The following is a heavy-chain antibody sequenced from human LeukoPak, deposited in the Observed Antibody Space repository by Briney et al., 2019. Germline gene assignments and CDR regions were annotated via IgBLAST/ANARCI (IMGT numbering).Heavy chain of an antibody. J-gene: IGHJ4*02. CDR1: GFPFSNVW. CDR2: IKSKTDGRTT. Sequence: GGSLRLSCAASGFPFSNVWMSWVRQAPGQGREGVGRIKSKTDGRTTDYSAPVKGRFTISRQDTKDTVYLQMNSLKTVDTAVYYCACFHALDYWGQVTLVTVSS. CDR3: ACFHALDY. V-gene: IGHV3-15*01. D-gene: IGHD2/OR15-2a*01.